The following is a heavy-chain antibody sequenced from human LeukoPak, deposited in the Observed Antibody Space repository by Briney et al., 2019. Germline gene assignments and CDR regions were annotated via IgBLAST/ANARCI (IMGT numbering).Heavy chain of an antibody. J-gene: IGHJ4*02. V-gene: IGHV3-30*04. CDR2: ISSDGSTK. CDR1: GFTFSIFD. Sequence: GGPLRLSCAASGFTFSIFDMHWVRQAPGKGLEWVADISSDGSTKYYADSVKGRFTISGDNSKNTLYLQMSSLRAEDTAVYYCATDWRMVRGLIKGVIDYWGQGTLVTVSS. CDR3: ATDWRMVRGLIKGVIDY. D-gene: IGHD3-10*01.